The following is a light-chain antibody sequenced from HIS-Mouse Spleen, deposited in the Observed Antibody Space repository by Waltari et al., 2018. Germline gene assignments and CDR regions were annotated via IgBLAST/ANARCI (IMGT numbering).Light chain of an antibody. V-gene: IGLV6-57*02. CDR2: EDN. J-gene: IGLJ2*01. CDR1: RGSISSNY. Sequence: NFMLTQPHSVSESPGKTVTISCTGSRGSISSNYMQRYQQRPGSAPTTVIYEDNQRPSGVPDRFSGSIDSSSNSASLTISGLKTEDEADYYCQSYDSSNVVFGGGTKLTVL. CDR3: QSYDSSNVV.